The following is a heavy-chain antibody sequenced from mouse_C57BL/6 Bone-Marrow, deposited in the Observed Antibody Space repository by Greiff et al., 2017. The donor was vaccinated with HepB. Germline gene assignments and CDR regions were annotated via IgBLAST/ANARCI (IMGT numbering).Heavy chain of an antibody. J-gene: IGHJ4*01. Sequence: EVQVVESVAELVRPGASVKLSCTASGFNIKNTYMHWVKQRPEQGLEWIGRIDPANGNTKYAPKFQGKATITADTSSNTAYLQLSSLTSEDTAIYYCDYYGSSYGYYAMDYWGQGTSVTVSS. V-gene: IGHV14-3*01. CDR3: DYYGSSYGYYAMDY. CDR2: IDPANGNT. D-gene: IGHD1-1*01. CDR1: GFNIKNTY.